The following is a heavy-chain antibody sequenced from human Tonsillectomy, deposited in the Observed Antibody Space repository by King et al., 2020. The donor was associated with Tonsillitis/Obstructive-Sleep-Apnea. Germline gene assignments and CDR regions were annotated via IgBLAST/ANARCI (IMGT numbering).Heavy chain of an antibody. Sequence: QLVQSGGGVVQPGRSLRLSCAASGFTFSSYGMHWVRQAPGKGLEWVAVIWYDGSNKYYADSVKGRFTISSDNSKKTLYLQMNSLRAEDTAVYYCARDGKMRDLDYWGQGTLVTVSS. CDR1: GFTFSSYG. CDR2: IWYDGSNK. D-gene: IGHD4-23*01. CDR3: ARDGKMRDLDY. V-gene: IGHV3-33*01. J-gene: IGHJ4*02.